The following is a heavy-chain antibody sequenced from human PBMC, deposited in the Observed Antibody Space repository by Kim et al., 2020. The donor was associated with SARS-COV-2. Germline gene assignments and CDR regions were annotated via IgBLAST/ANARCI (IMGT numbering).Heavy chain of an antibody. V-gene: IGHV1-8*01. J-gene: IGHJ6*04. Sequence: ASVKVSCKASGYTFTSYDINWVRQATGQGLEWMGWMNPNSGNTGYAQKFQGRVTMTRNTSISTAYMELSSLRSEDTVVYYCARGFRAAAGPFYYYYYGRLGQRDHGHRLL. CDR1: GYTFTSYD. CDR2: MNPNSGNT. D-gene: IGHD6-13*01. CDR3: ARGFRAAAGPFYYYYYGR.